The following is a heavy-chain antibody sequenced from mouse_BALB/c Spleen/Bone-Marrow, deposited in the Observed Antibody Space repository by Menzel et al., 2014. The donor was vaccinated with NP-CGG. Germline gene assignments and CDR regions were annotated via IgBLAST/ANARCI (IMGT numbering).Heavy chain of an antibody. V-gene: IGHV1-26*01. J-gene: IGHJ2*01. CDR2: INPYNGGT. D-gene: IGHD2-4*01. CDR3: ARGHYDDYFDY. Sequence: EVKVVESGPELVKPGASMKISCKASGYSFTGYTMNWVKQSHGKNLEWIGLINPYNGGTSYNQKFKGKATLTVDKSSSTAYMELLSLTSEDSAVYYCARGHYDDYFDYWGQGTTLTVSS. CDR1: GYSFTGYT.